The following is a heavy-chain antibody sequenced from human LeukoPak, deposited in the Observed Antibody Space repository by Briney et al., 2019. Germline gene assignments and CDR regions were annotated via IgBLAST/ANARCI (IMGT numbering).Heavy chain of an antibody. CDR1: GGSFSGYY. V-gene: IGHV4-34*01. CDR2: INHSGST. Sequence: SETLSLTCAVYGGSFSGYYWSWIRQPPGKGLDWIGEINHSGSTNYNPSLKSRVTISVDTSKNQFSLKLSSVTAADTAVYYCARGGRLRFLEWPIRGWYGMDVWGQGTTVTVSS. CDR3: ARGGRLRFLEWPIRGWYGMDV. J-gene: IGHJ6*02. D-gene: IGHD3-3*01.